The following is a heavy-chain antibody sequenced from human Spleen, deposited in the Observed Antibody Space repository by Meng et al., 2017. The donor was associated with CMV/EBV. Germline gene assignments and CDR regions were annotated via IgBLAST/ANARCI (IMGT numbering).Heavy chain of an antibody. D-gene: IGHD6-19*01. J-gene: IGHJ3*02. Sequence: ASVKVSCKASGYTFTDYSMHWVRQAPGQGLEWMGWISAYNGNTNYAQKLQGRVTMTTDTSTSTAYMELRSLRSDDTAVYYCARGYSSGWYPDAFDIWGQGTMVTVSS. CDR1: GYTFTDYS. CDR3: ARGYSSGWYPDAFDI. CDR2: ISAYNGNT. V-gene: IGHV1-18*04.